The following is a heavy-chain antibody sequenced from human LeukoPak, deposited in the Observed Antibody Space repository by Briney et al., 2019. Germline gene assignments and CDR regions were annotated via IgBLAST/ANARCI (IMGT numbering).Heavy chain of an antibody. J-gene: IGHJ6*03. V-gene: IGHV4-59*01. CDR2: IHSSGST. Sequence: SESLSLTCTVSGGSINSYYWSWIRQPPGKGLQWIGCIHSSGSTNYNPSLKSRVTISVDTSKNQFSLKLSSVTAADTAVYYCARTTMVRGTYYMDVWGKGTTVTISS. D-gene: IGHD3-10*01. CDR1: GGSINSYY. CDR3: ARTTMVRGTYYMDV.